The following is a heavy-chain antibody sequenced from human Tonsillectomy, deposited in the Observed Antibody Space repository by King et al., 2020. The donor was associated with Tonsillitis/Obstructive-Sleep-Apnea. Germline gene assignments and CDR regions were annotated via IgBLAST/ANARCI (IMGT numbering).Heavy chain of an antibody. J-gene: IGHJ3*02. CDR1: GFTFSGSA. Sequence: VQLVESGGGLVQPGGSLKLSCAASGFTFSGSAMHWVRQASGKGLEWVGRIRSKANSYATVYAASVKGRFTISRDDSKNTAYLQMNRLKTEDTAVYYCTTTGIAVAGTYAFDIWGQGTMVTVSS. V-gene: IGHV3-73*01. CDR2: IRSKANSYAT. D-gene: IGHD6-19*01. CDR3: TTTGIAVAGTYAFDI.